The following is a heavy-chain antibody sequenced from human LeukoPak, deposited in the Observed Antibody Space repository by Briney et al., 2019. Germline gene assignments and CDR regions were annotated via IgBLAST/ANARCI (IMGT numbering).Heavy chain of an antibody. CDR2: ISGSGGST. J-gene: IGHJ3*02. CDR3: AKGDSEDGYNPDDAFDI. V-gene: IGHV3-23*01. Sequence: GGSLRLSCAASGFTFSSYAMSWVRQAPGKGLEWVSAISGSGGSTYYADSVKGRFTISRDNSKNTLYLQMNSLRAEDTAVYYCAKGDSEDGYNPDDAFDIWGQGTMVTVSS. D-gene: IGHD5-24*01. CDR1: GFTFSSYA.